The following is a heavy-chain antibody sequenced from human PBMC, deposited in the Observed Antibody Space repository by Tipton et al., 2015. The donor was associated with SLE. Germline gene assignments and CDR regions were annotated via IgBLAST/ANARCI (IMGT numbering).Heavy chain of an antibody. D-gene: IGHD3-10*01. CDR1: GGSISSYY. V-gene: IGHV4-34*01. CDR3: ARAGLAVYMDV. CDR2: INHSGST. Sequence: TLSLTCTVSGGSISSYYWSWIRQPPGKGLEWIGEINHSGSTNYNPSLKSRVTISVDTSKNQFSLKLSSVPAADTAVYYCARAGLAVYMDVWGKGTTVTVSS. J-gene: IGHJ6*03.